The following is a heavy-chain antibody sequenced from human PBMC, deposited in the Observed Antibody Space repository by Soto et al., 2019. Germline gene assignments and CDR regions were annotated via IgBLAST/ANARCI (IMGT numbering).Heavy chain of an antibody. CDR3: ARPPYHFWSNTDAFEI. CDR2: IYPGDSDT. D-gene: IGHD3-3*01. CDR1: GYSFSTYL. Sequence: GESLKISCKGSGYSFSTYLICWVRQMPVKGLEWMGIIYPGDSDTRYSPSFQGQVTISADKSISTAYLQWSSLKASDTAMYYCARPPYHFWSNTDAFEIFGQGTMVPVSS. J-gene: IGHJ3*02. V-gene: IGHV5-51*01.